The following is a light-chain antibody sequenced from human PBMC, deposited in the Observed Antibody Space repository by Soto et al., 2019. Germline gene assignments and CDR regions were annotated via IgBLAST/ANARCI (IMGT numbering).Light chain of an antibody. CDR1: SSNIGSNY. V-gene: IGLV1-47*01. CDR2: RNN. Sequence: QSVLTQPPSASGTPGQRVTISCSGSSSNIGSNYVYWYQQLPGTAPKLLIYRNNQRPSGVPDRFSGSKSGTSASRAISGLRAEDEANYYCAAWDESLSGVVFGGGTKLTVL. J-gene: IGLJ3*02. CDR3: AAWDESLSGVV.